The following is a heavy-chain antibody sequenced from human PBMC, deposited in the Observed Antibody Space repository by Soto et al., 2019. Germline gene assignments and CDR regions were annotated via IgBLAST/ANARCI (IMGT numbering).Heavy chain of an antibody. CDR3: AKERAMVRGARDYYYGLDV. D-gene: IGHD3-10*01. CDR1: GFTFSSYA. J-gene: IGHJ6*02. V-gene: IGHV3-23*01. CDR2: ISGSGGST. Sequence: EVQLLESGGGLVQPGGSLRLSCAASGFTFSSYAMNWVRQAPGKGLEWVSTISGSGGSTYYADSVQGRFTISRDNSTNALYLQMNSLRAEDTAVCYCAKERAMVRGARDYYYGLDVWGQGTTVTVSS.